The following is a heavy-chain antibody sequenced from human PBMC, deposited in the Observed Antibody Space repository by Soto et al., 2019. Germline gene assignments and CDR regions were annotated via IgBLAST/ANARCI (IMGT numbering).Heavy chain of an antibody. CDR3: ARALSYGSGSYDWFDP. V-gene: IGHV3-30*03. CDR1: GFTFSSYA. Sequence: PGGSLRLSCAASGFTFSSYAMPWVRQAPGKGLEWVAVISKDGSNKYYGDSVKARFTISRDSAKNTLYVQMNSLRAEDTAVYYCARALSYGSGSYDWFDPWGQGTLVTVSS. CDR2: ISKDGSNK. D-gene: IGHD3-10*01. J-gene: IGHJ5*02.